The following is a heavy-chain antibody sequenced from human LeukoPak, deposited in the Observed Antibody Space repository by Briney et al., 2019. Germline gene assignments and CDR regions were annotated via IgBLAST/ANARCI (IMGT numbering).Heavy chain of an antibody. D-gene: IGHD3-3*01. Sequence: ASVKVSCKASGYTFTSYDINWVRQATGQGLEWMGWMNPNRGNTGYAQKFQGRVTMTRNTSKSTAHLELSSLRSEDTAVYYCARGPTYYDFWSGYYGSWTARYYFDYWGQGTLVTVSS. CDR1: GYTFTSYD. CDR3: ARGPTYYDFWSGYYGSWTARYYFDY. J-gene: IGHJ4*02. V-gene: IGHV1-8*01. CDR2: MNPNRGNT.